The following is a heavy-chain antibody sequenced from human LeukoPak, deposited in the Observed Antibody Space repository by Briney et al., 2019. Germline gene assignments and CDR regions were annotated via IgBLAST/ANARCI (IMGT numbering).Heavy chain of an antibody. D-gene: IGHD6-13*01. CDR3: ARGIADPYSFDS. CDR2: IYSTGST. CDR1: GGSINFYY. Sequence: SETLSLTCTVSGGSINFYYWSWIRQPAGKGLEWIGRIYSTGSTNYSPSLRSRVTMSVDKSKNQFSLNLSSVTAADTAVYYCARGIADPYSFDSWGQGTLVTVSS. J-gene: IGHJ4*02. V-gene: IGHV4-4*07.